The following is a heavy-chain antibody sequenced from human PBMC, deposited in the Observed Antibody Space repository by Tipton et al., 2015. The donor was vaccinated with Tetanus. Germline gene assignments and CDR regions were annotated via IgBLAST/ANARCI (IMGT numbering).Heavy chain of an antibody. V-gene: IGHV3-21*04. D-gene: IGHD5-18*01. Sequence: SLRLSCAAPGFTFTSYTMNWVRQAPGKGLEWVSSINSRSNYICYADSVKGRFTISRDNSNQSVYLEMNSLRADDTALYYCARDDGYNSGYGHWGQGSLVTVSS. J-gene: IGHJ4*02. CDR1: GFTFTSYT. CDR2: INSRSNYI. CDR3: ARDDGYNSGYGH.